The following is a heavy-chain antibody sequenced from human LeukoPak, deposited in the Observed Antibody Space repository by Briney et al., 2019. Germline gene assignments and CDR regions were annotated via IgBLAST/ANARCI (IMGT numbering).Heavy chain of an antibody. CDR1: GSTFSSYS. CDR3: ARDLNGIAVAGPFDY. D-gene: IGHD6-19*01. Sequence: GGSLRLSCAASGSTFSSYSMNWVRQAPGKGLEWVSSISSSSSYIYYADSVKGRFTISRDNAKNSLYLQMNSLRAEDTAVYYCARDLNGIAVAGPFDYWGQGTLVTVSS. CDR2: ISSSSSYI. J-gene: IGHJ4*02. V-gene: IGHV3-21*01.